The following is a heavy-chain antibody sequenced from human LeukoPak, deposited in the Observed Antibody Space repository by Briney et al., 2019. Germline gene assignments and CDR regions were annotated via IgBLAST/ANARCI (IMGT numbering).Heavy chain of an antibody. CDR3: VRGGSGSYSDY. J-gene: IGHJ4*02. CDR2: IKADGSYT. Sequence: PGGSLRLSCAASGFTLSSYWMHWVRQAPGKGLVRVSRIKADGSYTNYADSVKGQFTISRDNAKNTLYLQMNSLRAEDTAVYYCVRGGSGSYSDYWGQGTLVTVSS. CDR1: GFTLSSYW. V-gene: IGHV3-74*01. D-gene: IGHD1-26*01.